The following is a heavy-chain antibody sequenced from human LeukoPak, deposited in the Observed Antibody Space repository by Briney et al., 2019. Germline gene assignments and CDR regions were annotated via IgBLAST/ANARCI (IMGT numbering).Heavy chain of an antibody. CDR2: INPDGSRT. CDR3: ARARVLGDDYYDSSGYFYNWFDP. CDR1: GFTFSTYW. J-gene: IGHJ5*02. D-gene: IGHD3-22*01. Sequence: PGGSLRLSCAASGFTFSTYWMHWVRQAPGKGLVWVSRINPDGSRTDYADSVKGRFTISRDNAKNTLYLQMNSLRADDTAVYYCARARVLGDDYYDSSGYFYNWFDPWGQGTLVTVSS. V-gene: IGHV3-74*01.